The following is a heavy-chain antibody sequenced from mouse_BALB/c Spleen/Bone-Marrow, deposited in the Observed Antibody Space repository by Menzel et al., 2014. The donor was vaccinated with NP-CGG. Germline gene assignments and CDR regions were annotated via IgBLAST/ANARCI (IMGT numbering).Heavy chain of an antibody. V-gene: IGHV6-6*02. CDR2: IRLKSNNYAT. Sequence: EVKLMESGGGLVQPGGSMKLSCVASGFTFSNYWMNWVRRSPEKGLEWVAEIRLKSNNYATHYAESVKGRFTISRDDSKSSVYLQMNNLRAEDTGIYYCTRRGGWYFDVWGAGTTVTVSS. J-gene: IGHJ1*01. CDR3: TRRGGWYFDV. CDR1: GFTFSNYW.